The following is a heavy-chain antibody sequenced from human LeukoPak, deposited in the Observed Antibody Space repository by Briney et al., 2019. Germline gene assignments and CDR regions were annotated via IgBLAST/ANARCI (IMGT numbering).Heavy chain of an antibody. CDR3: ARVLSTIAARPFDY. CDR2: IHYSGNT. V-gene: IGHV4-39*02. D-gene: IGHD6-6*01. J-gene: IGHJ4*02. CDR1: GGSITSSLYY. Sequence: SETLSLTCTVSGGSITSSLYYGAWIRQPPGKGLEWIGSIHYSGNTYYNPSLKSRVTISVDTSKNHVSLRLTSVTAADTAVYYCARVLSTIAARPFDYWGQGALVTVSS.